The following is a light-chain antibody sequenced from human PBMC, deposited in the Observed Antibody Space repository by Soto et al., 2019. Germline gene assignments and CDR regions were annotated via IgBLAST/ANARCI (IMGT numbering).Light chain of an antibody. CDR3: NSYAGNIGYV. Sequence: QSALTQPASVSGSPGRSITISCTGTSSDVGAYNYVSWYQQHPGKAPKLMIYGVSNRPSGISNRFSGSKSGNTASLTISGLQPEDEADYYCNSYAGNIGYVFGTGTKLTVL. V-gene: IGLV2-14*03. CDR1: SSDVGAYNY. CDR2: GVS. J-gene: IGLJ1*01.